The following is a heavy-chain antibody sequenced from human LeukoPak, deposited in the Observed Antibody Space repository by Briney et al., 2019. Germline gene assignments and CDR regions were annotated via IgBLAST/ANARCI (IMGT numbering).Heavy chain of an antibody. CDR3: ARDDVGALDY. CDR1: VFSFSSYW. J-gene: IGHJ4*02. V-gene: IGHV3-7*01. Sequence: PGGSLRLSCAASVFSFSSYWMAWVPQAPGKGLEWVANMKQDGREKHYVDSVKGRFTISRDNARNSLYLQMNSLRAEDSAVYYCARDDVGALDYWGQGTLVTVSS. D-gene: IGHD3-16*01. CDR2: MKQDGREK.